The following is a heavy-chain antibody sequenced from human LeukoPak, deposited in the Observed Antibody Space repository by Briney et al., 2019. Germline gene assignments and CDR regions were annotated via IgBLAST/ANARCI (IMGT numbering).Heavy chain of an antibody. Sequence: ASVKVSCKASGYTFTSYGISWVRQAPGQGLEWMGRINPNSGGTNYAQKFQGRVTMTRDTSISTAYMELSRLRSDDTAVYYCAYSSGWYYFDYWGQGTLVTVSS. J-gene: IGHJ4*02. CDR1: GYTFTSYG. V-gene: IGHV1-2*06. CDR2: INPNSGGT. D-gene: IGHD6-19*01. CDR3: AYSSGWYYFDY.